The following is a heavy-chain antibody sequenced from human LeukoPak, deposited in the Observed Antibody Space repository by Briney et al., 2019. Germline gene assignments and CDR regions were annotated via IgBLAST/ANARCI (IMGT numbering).Heavy chain of an antibody. CDR3: AELGITMIGGV. Sequence: GGSLRLSCAASGFTFIIYEMNWVRQAPGKGLEWVSYISSSGSTIYYADSVKGRFTISRDNAKNSLYLQMNSLRAEDTAVYYCAELGITMIGGVWGKGTTVTISS. CDR1: GFTFIIYE. CDR2: ISSSGSTI. J-gene: IGHJ6*04. D-gene: IGHD3-10*02. V-gene: IGHV3-48*03.